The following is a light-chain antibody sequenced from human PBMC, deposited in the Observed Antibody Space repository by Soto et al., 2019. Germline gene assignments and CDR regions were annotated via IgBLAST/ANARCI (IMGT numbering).Light chain of an antibody. CDR1: QSVSSSY. Sequence: EIVLTQSPGTLSLSPGERATLSCRASQSVSSSYLAWYQQKPGQAPRLLIYGASSRATGIPDRFSGSGSGTDFTLIISRLEPEDFAVYYCHQYDSSPRTFGQGTKV. CDR3: HQYDSSPRT. J-gene: IGKJ1*01. V-gene: IGKV3-20*01. CDR2: GAS.